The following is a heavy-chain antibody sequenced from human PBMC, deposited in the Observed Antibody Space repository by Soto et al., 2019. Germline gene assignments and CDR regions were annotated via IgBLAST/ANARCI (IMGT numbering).Heavy chain of an antibody. CDR2: INPNSGGT. Sequence: ASVKVSCKASGYTFTGYYMHWVRQAPGQGLEWMGWINPNSGGTNYAQKFQGWVTMTRDTSISTAYMELSRLRSDDTAVYYCARAPPTNYYDSSGYPDYWGQGTLVTVSS. V-gene: IGHV1-2*04. D-gene: IGHD3-22*01. CDR1: GYTFTGYY. J-gene: IGHJ4*02. CDR3: ARAPPTNYYDSSGYPDY.